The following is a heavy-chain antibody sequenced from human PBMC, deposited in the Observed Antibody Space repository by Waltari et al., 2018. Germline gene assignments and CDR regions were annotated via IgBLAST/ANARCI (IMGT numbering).Heavy chain of an antibody. D-gene: IGHD3-3*01. V-gene: IGHV3-15*07. CDR1: GFTFSNAW. J-gene: IGHJ4*02. CDR2: IKSKTDGGTT. Sequence: EVQLVESGGGLVKPGGSLRLSCAASGFTFSNAWMNWVRQAPGKGLEWVGRIKSKTDGGTTDYAAPVKGRFTISRDDSKNTLYRQMNSLKTEDTAVDYCTTQEDRHDFWSGYLFDYWGQGTLVIVSS. CDR3: TTQEDRHDFWSGYLFDY.